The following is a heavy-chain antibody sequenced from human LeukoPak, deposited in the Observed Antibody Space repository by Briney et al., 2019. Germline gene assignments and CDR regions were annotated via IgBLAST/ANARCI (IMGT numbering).Heavy chain of an antibody. J-gene: IGHJ4*02. D-gene: IGHD6-19*01. CDR2: IYCSGST. V-gene: IGHV4-59*01. CDR3: ARHIAIAGLRGFDY. Sequence: SETLSLTCTVSGGSISSYYWSWIRQPPGKGLEWIGYIYCSGSTNYNPSLKSRVTISVDTSKNQFSPKLSSVTAADTAVYYCARHIAIAGLRGFDYWGQGTLVTVSS. CDR1: GGSISSYY.